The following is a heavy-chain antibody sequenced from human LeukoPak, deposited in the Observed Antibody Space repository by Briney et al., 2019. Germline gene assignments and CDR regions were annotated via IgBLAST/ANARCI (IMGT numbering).Heavy chain of an antibody. CDR2: ISSSSSTI. D-gene: IGHD4-17*01. V-gene: IGHV3-48*01. CDR3: ARDRLHYGEYEKTLDY. CDR1: GFTFSSYS. Sequence: PGGSLRLSCAASGFTFSSYSMNWVRQAPGKGLEWVSYISSSSSTIYYADSVKGRFTISRDNAKNSLYLQMNSLRAEDTAVYYCARDRLHYGEYEKTLDYWGQGTLVTVSS. J-gene: IGHJ4*02.